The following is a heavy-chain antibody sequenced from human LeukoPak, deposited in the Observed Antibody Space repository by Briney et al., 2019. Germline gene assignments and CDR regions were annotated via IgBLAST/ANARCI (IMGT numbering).Heavy chain of an antibody. V-gene: IGHV3-21*01. J-gene: IGHJ4*02. Sequence: PGGSLRLSCAASGFTFSSYSMNWVRQAPGKGLEWVSSISSSSSYIYYADSVKGRFTISRDSAKNSLYLQMNSLRAEDTAVYYCAREYDFWSGQVFDYWGQGTLVTVSS. D-gene: IGHD3-3*01. CDR3: AREYDFWSGQVFDY. CDR2: ISSSSSYI. CDR1: GFTFSSYS.